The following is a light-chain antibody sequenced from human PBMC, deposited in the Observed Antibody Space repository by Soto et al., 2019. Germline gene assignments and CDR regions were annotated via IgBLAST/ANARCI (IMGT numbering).Light chain of an antibody. CDR1: SSDVGDYNF. J-gene: IGLJ2*01. Sequence: QSVLTQSASVSGSPGQSITISCTGTSSDVGDYNFVSWYQQQPGKAPKLIIYEVSNRPSGVSTRFSGSKSGNTASLTISGLQAEDEADYYCSLYSTSVVFGGGTKLTVL. CDR2: EVS. V-gene: IGLV2-14*01. CDR3: SLYSTSVV.